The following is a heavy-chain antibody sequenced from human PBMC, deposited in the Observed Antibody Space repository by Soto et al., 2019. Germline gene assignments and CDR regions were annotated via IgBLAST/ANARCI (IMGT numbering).Heavy chain of an antibody. CDR1: GFSFSTYS. J-gene: IGHJ4*02. CDR2: ISGSGGST. CDR3: AKESYYYDSSGYYYLPFDY. D-gene: IGHD3-22*01. Sequence: PGGSLRLSCAASGFSFSTYSMNWVRQAPGKGLEWVSAISGSGGSTYYADSVKGRFTISRDNSKNTLYLQMNSLRAEDTAVYYCAKESYYYDSSGYYYLPFDYWGQGTLVTVSS. V-gene: IGHV3-23*01.